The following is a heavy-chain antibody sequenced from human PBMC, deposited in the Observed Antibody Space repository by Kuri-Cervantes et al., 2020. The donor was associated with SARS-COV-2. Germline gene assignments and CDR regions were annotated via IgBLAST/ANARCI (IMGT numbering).Heavy chain of an antibody. V-gene: IGHV3-48*01. CDR1: GFTFSSYS. CDR2: ISSSSSTI. Sequence: GGSLRLSCAASGFTFSSYSMNWVRQAPGKGLEWVSYISSSSSTIYYADSVKGRFTISRDNAKNSLYLQMNSLRAEDTAVYYCARGISIAVAGWYFDYWGQGTLVTVSS. J-gene: IGHJ4*02. D-gene: IGHD6-19*01. CDR3: ARGISIAVAGWYFDY.